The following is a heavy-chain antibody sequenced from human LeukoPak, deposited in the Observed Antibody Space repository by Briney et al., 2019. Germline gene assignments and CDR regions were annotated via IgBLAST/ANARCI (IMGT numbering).Heavy chain of an antibody. Sequence: SETLSLTCAVYGGSFSGYYWSWIRQPPGKGLEWIGYIYYSGSTNYNPSLKSRVTISVDTSKNQFSLKLSSVTAADTAVYYCARLEYSSSWYGVDPWGQGTLVTVSS. CDR2: IYYSGST. CDR1: GGSFSGYY. V-gene: IGHV4-59*08. J-gene: IGHJ5*02. CDR3: ARLEYSSSWYGVDP. D-gene: IGHD6-13*01.